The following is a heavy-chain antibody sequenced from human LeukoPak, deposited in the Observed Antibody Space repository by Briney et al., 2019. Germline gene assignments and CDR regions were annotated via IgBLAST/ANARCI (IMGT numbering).Heavy chain of an antibody. CDR1: GFTFSSYG. CDR3: AKDALQWLVIFNFDY. V-gene: IGHV3-30*18. D-gene: IGHD6-19*01. J-gene: IGHJ4*02. CDR2: ISYDGSNK. Sequence: GGSLRLSCAASGFTFSSYGIHWVRQAPGKELEWVAVISYDGSNKYYADSVKGRFTISRDNSKNTLYLQMNSLRAEDTAVYYCAKDALQWLVIFNFDYWGQGTLVTVSS.